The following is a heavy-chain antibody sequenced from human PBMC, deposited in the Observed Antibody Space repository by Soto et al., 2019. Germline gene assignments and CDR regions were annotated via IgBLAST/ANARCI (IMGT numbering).Heavy chain of an antibody. V-gene: IGHV1-18*01. CDR1: GYTFTSYG. Sequence: QVQLVQSGAEVKKPGASVKVSCKASGYTFTSYGISWVRQAPGQGLEWMGWVSAYNGNTNYAQKLQGRVTMTTDTSTSTAYMELRSLRSDDTAVYYCARDPRHYYDSSGYYWDYWGQGTLVTVSS. CDR3: ARDPRHYYDSSGYYWDY. D-gene: IGHD3-22*01. CDR2: VSAYNGNT. J-gene: IGHJ4*02.